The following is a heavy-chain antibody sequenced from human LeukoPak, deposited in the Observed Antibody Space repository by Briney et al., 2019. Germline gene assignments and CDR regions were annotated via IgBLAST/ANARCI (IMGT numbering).Heavy chain of an antibody. CDR2: INHSGST. V-gene: IGHV4-34*01. J-gene: IGHJ4*02. Sequence: SETLSLTCAVYGGSFSGYYWSWIRQPPGKGLEWIGEINHSGSTNYNPSLKSRVTISVDTSKNQFSLKLSSVTAADTAVYYCARAPLQLWLDPEFYFDYWAREPWSPSPQ. D-gene: IGHD5-18*01. CDR1: GGSFSGYY. CDR3: ARAPLQLWLDPEFYFDY.